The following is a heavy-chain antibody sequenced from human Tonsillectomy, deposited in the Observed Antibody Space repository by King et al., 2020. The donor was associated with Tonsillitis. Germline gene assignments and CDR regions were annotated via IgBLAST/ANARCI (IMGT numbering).Heavy chain of an antibody. Sequence: ITLKESGQALVKPTQTLTLTCTFSGFSLSSGVAVGWIRQPPGQALQWLALIYWDDEKRVSPSLKSRLTITKDTSKNQVVLIMTNMDPEDTATYYCARTGDPWFDLWGQGTLVTVSS. CDR2: IYWDDEK. V-gene: IGHV2-5*02. J-gene: IGHJ5*02. D-gene: IGHD7-27*01. CDR3: ARTGDPWFDL. CDR1: GFSLSSGVA.